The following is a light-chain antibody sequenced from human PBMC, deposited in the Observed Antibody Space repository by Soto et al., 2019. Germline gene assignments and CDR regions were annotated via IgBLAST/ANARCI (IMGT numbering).Light chain of an antibody. CDR2: GAS. CDR3: QQYNISPPYT. CDR1: QSVRSN. J-gene: IGKJ2*01. Sequence: EIVMTQSPATLSVSPGEGATLSCRASQSVRSNLAWYQQKPGQAPRLLIYGASTRVTGIPARFSGSGSGTEFTLTISSLQSEDFAVYYCQQYNISPPYTFGQGTKLEIK. V-gene: IGKV3-15*01.